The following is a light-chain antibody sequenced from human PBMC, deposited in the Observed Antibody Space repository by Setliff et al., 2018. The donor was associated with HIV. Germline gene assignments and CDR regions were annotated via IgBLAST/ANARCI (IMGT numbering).Light chain of an antibody. V-gene: IGLV1-47*01. CDR3: AAWDDGLSGYYV. CDR1: SSNIGSND. J-gene: IGLJ1*01. CDR2: RNK. Sequence: QSVLTQPPSASGTPGQRVTISCSGSSSNIGSNDVSWFQQLPGTAPKLLIYRNKQRPSGVPDRFSGSKSGTSASLAISGLRSEDEGDYYCAAWDDGLSGYYVFGTGTKVTVL.